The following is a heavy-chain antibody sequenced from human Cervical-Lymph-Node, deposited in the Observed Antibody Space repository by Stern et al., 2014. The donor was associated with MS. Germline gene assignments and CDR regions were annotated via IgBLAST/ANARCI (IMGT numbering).Heavy chain of an antibody. CDR3: AISQLWVFGYFDY. V-gene: IGHV3-9*01. J-gene: IGHJ4*02. CDR2: ISWRSGSI. D-gene: IGHD5-18*01. CDR1: GFTFDEYA. Sequence: QLVESGGGSVQPGRSLRLSCAASGFTFDEYAMHWVRQVPGKGVEWVSGISWRSGSIGYADSVKGRFTISRDNAKNSLYLQMNSLRTEDTALYYCAISQLWVFGYFDYWGQGTLVTVSS.